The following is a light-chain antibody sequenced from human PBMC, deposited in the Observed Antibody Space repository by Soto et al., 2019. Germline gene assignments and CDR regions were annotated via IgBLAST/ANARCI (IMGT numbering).Light chain of an antibody. J-gene: IGLJ3*02. CDR3: QSYDSSLSGWV. CDR2: GNS. Sequence: VLTQPPSVSGAPGQRVTISCTGSSSNIGAGYDVHWYQQLPGTAPKLLIYGNSNRPSGVPDRFSGSKSGTSASLAITGLQAEDEADYYCQSYDSSLSGWVFCGGTKLTVL. V-gene: IGLV1-40*01. CDR1: SSNIGAGYD.